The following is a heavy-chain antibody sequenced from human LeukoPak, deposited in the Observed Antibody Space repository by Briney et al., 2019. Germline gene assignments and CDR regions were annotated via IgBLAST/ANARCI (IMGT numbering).Heavy chain of an antibody. D-gene: IGHD2-2*01. CDR3: ARGREYQRLTRGPYFDY. CDR2: ISYDGSNK. Sequence: PGRSLRLSCAASGFTFSSYAMHWVRQAPGKGLEWVAVISYDGSNKYYADSVKGRFTISRDNSKNTLYLQMNSLRAEDTAVYYCARGREYQRLTRGPYFDYWGQGTLVTVSS. J-gene: IGHJ4*02. V-gene: IGHV3-30*04. CDR1: GFTFSSYA.